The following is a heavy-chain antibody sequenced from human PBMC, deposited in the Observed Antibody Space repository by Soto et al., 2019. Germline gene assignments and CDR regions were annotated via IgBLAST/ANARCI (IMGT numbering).Heavy chain of an antibody. D-gene: IGHD6-13*01. CDR3: ARVAAAGDRRFDY. CDR2: IYYSGST. CDR1: GGSISSGGYY. J-gene: IGHJ4*02. Sequence: QVQLQESRPGLVKPSQTLSLTCTVSGGSISSGGYYWSWIRQHPGKGLEWIGYIYYSGSTYYNPSLKRRVTISVDTSKNRFSLKLSSVTAADTAVYYCARVAAAGDRRFDYWGQGTLVTVSS. V-gene: IGHV4-31*03.